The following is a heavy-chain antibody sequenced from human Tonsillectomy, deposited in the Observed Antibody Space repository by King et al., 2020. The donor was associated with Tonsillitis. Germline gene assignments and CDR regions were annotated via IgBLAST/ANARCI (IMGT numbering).Heavy chain of an antibody. J-gene: IGHJ3*01. D-gene: IGHD1-1*01. CDR2: ISGSGGST. V-gene: IGHV3-23*04. Sequence: VQLVESGGGSVQPGGSLRLSCAASGFTFSNYAMNWVRQAPGKGLEWVSGISGSGGSTYYADSVQGRFTISRDNSENTLFLQMNSLGAEDTAMYYCAKSVGSSTSVAFDLWGQGTLVTVSS. CDR3: AKSVGSSTSVAFDL. CDR1: GFTFSNYA.